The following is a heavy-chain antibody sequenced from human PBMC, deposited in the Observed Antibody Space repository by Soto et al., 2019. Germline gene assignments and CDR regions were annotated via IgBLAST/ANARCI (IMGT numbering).Heavy chain of an antibody. D-gene: IGHD6-19*01. J-gene: IGHJ4*02. CDR2: ISGSGGST. CDR1: GFTFSSYA. Sequence: GGSLRLSCAASGFTFSSYAMSWVRQAPGKGLEWVSAISGSGGSTYYADSVKGRFTISRDNSKNTLYLQMNSLRAEDTAVYYCAKGGHSSGWYWASVDYWGQGTLVTVSS. CDR3: AKGGHSSGWYWASVDY. V-gene: IGHV3-23*01.